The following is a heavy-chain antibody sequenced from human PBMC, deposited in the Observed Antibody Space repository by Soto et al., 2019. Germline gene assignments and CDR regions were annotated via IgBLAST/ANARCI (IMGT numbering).Heavy chain of an antibody. CDR2: IRSKAYGGTT. V-gene: IGHV3-49*03. CDR3: TRDRVGYIWGSYRGHSLSEAFDI. Sequence: GGSLRLSCTASGFTFGDYAMSWFRQAPGKGLEWVGFIRSKAYGGTTEYAASVKGRFTISRDDSKSIAYLQMNSLKTEDTAVYYCTRDRVGYIWGSYRGHSLSEAFDIWGQGTMVTVSS. J-gene: IGHJ3*02. D-gene: IGHD3-16*02. CDR1: GFTFGDYA.